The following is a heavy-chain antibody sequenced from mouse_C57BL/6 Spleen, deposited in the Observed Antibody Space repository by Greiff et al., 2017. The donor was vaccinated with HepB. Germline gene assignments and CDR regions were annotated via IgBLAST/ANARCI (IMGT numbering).Heavy chain of an antibody. CDR3: ARERDWDDAMDY. CDR2: IYPGDGDT. CDR1: GYAFSSYW. D-gene: IGHD4-1*01. J-gene: IGHJ4*01. V-gene: IGHV1-80*01. Sequence: QVQLQQSGAELVKPGASVKISCKASGYAFSSYWMNWVKQRPGKGLEWIGQIYPGDGDTNYNGKFKGKATLTADKSSSTAYMQLSSLTSEDSAVYFCARERDWDDAMDYWGQGTSVTVSS.